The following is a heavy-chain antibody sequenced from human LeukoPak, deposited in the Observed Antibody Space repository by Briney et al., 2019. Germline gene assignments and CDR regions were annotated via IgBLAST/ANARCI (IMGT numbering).Heavy chain of an antibody. CDR3: ARARTYSPLDY. D-gene: IGHD1-26*01. J-gene: IGHJ4*02. CDR1: GYTFTSYD. V-gene: IGHV1-8*01. CDR2: MNPISGNT. Sequence: GASVKVSCKASGYTFTSYDINWVRQATGQGLEWMGWMNPISGNTGHAQKFQGRVTMTRDMSTSTVSMELSSLRSEDTAVYYCARARTYSPLDYWGQGTLVTVSS.